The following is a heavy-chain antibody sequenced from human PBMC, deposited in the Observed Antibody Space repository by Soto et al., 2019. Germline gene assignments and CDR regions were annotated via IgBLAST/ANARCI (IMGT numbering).Heavy chain of an antibody. CDR2: ISPDGGRT. CDR1: GYTFTTYY. CDR3: ARGLGWLDSFLSWYFYL. Sequence: GASVKVSCKASGYTFTTYYMHWVRQAPGQGLEWMGIISPDGGRTSYAQKFQGRVTMTRDTSTSTVYMELSSLRSEDTAVYYCARGLGWLDSFLSWYFYLWGRGTLVTVSS. J-gene: IGHJ2*01. D-gene: IGHD3-3*01. V-gene: IGHV1-46*01.